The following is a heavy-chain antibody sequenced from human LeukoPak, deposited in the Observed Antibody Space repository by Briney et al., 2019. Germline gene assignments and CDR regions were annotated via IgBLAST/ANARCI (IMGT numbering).Heavy chain of an antibody. J-gene: IGHJ4*02. V-gene: IGHV4-34*01. D-gene: IGHD1-1*01. CDR2: INHSGST. CDR3: AKVGDKGTFDY. Sequence: SETLSLTCAVYGGSFSGYYWSWIRQPPGKGLEWIGEINHSGSTNYNPSLKSRVTISVDTSKNQFSLKLSSVTAADTAVYYCAKVGDKGTFDYWGQGTLVTVSS. CDR1: GGSFSGYY.